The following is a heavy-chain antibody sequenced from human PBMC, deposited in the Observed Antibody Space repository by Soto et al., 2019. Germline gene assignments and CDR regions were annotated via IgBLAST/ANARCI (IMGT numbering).Heavy chain of an antibody. CDR2: IYYSGST. D-gene: IGHD2-2*01. J-gene: IGHJ6*03. Sequence: PSETLSLTCTVSGGSISSYYWSWIRQPPGKGLEWIGYIYYSGSTNYNPSLKSRVTISVDTSKNQFSLKLSSVTAADTAVYYCARVGDCSSTSCYSRYYYYYMDVWGKGTTVTVSS. CDR1: GGSISSYY. CDR3: ARVGDCSSTSCYSRYYYYYMDV. V-gene: IGHV4-59*01.